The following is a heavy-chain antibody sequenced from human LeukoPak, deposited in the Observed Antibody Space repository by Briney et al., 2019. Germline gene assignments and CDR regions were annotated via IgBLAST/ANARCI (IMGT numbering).Heavy chain of an antibody. Sequence: SETLSLTCTVSGGSISSSSYYWGWIRQPPGKGLEWIGSIYYSGSTYYNPSLKSRVTISVDTSKNQFSLKLSSVTAADTAVYYCARHIRDGGSGRVSPHYYYMDVWGKGTTVTVSS. CDR2: IYYSGST. CDR1: GGSISSSSYY. D-gene: IGHD3-10*01. J-gene: IGHJ6*03. CDR3: ARHIRDGGSGRVSPHYYYMDV. V-gene: IGHV4-39*01.